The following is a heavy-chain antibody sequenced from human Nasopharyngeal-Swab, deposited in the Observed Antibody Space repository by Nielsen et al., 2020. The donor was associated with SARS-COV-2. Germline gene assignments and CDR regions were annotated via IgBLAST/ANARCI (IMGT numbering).Heavy chain of an antibody. Sequence: SLKISCAASEFTFDDYAMHWVRQAPGKGLEWVSGISWNSGSIGYADPVKGRFTISRDNAKNSLYLQMNSLRAEDTALYYCAKAGGVAGEFYGMDVWGQGTTVTVSS. J-gene: IGHJ6*02. D-gene: IGHD2-8*02. CDR1: EFTFDDYA. CDR3: AKAGGVAGEFYGMDV. CDR2: ISWNSGSI. V-gene: IGHV3-9*01.